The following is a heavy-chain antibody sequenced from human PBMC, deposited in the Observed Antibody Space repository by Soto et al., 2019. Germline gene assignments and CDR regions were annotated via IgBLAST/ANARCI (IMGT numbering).Heavy chain of an antibody. D-gene: IGHD2-2*03. J-gene: IGHJ4*02. Sequence: SETLSLTCTVSGGSITGGSISSTTYYWGWMRQPPGKGLEWIASFFIGGNTYYNPSLKSRVTTSVDTSKNHFSLKLISVTTADTAVYFCAREGNLGRWIQPLDSWGQGTLVTVSS. CDR3: AREGNLGRWIQPLDS. V-gene: IGHV4-39*02. CDR2: FFIGGNT. CDR1: GGSITGGSISSTTYY.